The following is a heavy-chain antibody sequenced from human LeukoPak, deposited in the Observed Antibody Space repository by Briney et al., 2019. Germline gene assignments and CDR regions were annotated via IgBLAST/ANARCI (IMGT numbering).Heavy chain of an antibody. J-gene: IGHJ6*02. Sequence: GRSLRLSCAASGFTFSSYAMHWVRQAPGKGLEWVAVISYDGSNKYYADSVKGRFTISRDNAKNSLYLQMNSLRDEDTAVYYCARVGPLWFGELFTPLPYYYYYGMDVWGQGTTVTVSS. D-gene: IGHD3-10*01. CDR2: ISYDGSNK. V-gene: IGHV3-30-3*01. CDR1: GFTFSSYA. CDR3: ARVGPLWFGELFTPLPYYYYYGMDV.